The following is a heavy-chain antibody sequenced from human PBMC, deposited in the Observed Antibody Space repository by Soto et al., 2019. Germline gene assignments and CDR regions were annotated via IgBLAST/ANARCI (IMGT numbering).Heavy chain of an antibody. D-gene: IGHD5-18*01. V-gene: IGHV3-49*05. CDR1: GFTFGDYA. Sequence: EVQLVESGGGLVKPGRSLRLSCTASGFTFGDYAMSWFRQAPGKGLEWVGFIRSKAYGGTTEYAASVKGRFTISRDDSKSIAYLQMNSLKTEDTAVYYCTRVEAREYSYGYLWADYWGQGTLVTVSS. CDR3: TRVEAREYSYGYLWADY. J-gene: IGHJ4*02. CDR2: IRSKAYGGTT.